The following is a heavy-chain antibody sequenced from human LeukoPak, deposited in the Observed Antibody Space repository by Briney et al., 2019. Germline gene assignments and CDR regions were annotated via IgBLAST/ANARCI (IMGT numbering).Heavy chain of an antibody. CDR1: GGSISSYY. CDR3: ARLYYSPRGYFDY. V-gene: IGHV4-4*09. Sequence: PSETLSLTCTVSGGSISSYYWSWIRQPPGKGLEWIGYIYTSGSTNYNPSLKSRVTISVDTSKNQFSLKLSSVTAADTAVYYCARLYYSPRGYFDYWGQGTLVTVSS. J-gene: IGHJ4*02. CDR2: IYTSGST. D-gene: IGHD4-11*01.